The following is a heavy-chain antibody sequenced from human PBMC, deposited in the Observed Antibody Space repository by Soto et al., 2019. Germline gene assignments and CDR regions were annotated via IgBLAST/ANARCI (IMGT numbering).Heavy chain of an antibody. D-gene: IGHD2-2*01. CDR3: ARGALTYCSSTSCYEDYYYYAMDA. J-gene: IGHJ6*02. CDR1: AFTFSSYS. V-gene: IGHV3-21*01. CDR2: ISSSSSYI. Sequence: PGGSLRLSCAASAFTFSSYSMNWVRQAPGKGLEWVSSISSSSSYIYYADSVKGRFTISRDNAKNSLYLQMNSLRPEDTALYYCARGALTYCSSTSCYEDYYYYAMDAWGQGTTVTVSS.